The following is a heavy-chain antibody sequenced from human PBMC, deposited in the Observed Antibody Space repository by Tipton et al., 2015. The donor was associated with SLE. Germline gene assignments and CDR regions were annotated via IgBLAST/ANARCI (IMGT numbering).Heavy chain of an antibody. CDR2: IYTTGST. CDR3: AKGYCSSASCYWSVFDP. Sequence: TLSLTCTVSGDSISSINYYWSWIRQPAGKGLEWIGYIYTTGSTKYNPSLKSRVTISIDTSKNQFSLKLTSVTAADTAVYFCAKGYCSSASCYWSVFDPWGQGTLVTVSS. J-gene: IGHJ5*02. D-gene: IGHD2-2*01. V-gene: IGHV4-61*09. CDR1: GDSISSINYY.